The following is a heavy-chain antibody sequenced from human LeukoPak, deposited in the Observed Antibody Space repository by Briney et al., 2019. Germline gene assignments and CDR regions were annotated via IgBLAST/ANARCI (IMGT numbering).Heavy chain of an antibody. J-gene: IGHJ6*03. CDR2: INSDGSST. Sequence: GGSLRLSCAASGFTLSNYWMHWVRQAPGKGLVWVSRINSDGSSTSYADSVKGRFTISRDNAKNTPYLQMNSLRAEDTAVYYCARVSSGSYLGYYYYYMDVWGKGTTVTVSS. CDR1: GFTLSNYW. D-gene: IGHD1-26*01. V-gene: IGHV3-74*01. CDR3: ARVSSGSYLGYYYYYMDV.